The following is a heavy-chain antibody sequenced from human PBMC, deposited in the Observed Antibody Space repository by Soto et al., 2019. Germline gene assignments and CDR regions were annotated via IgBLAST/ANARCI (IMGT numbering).Heavy chain of an antibody. D-gene: IGHD5-18*01. CDR3: AKGLNVDTAMVVKYFDY. V-gene: IGHV3-43*01. CDR1: GFTFDDYT. Sequence: EVQLVESGGVVVQPGGSLRLSCAASGFTFDDYTIHWVRQAPGKGLEWVSLISWDGGSTYYADSVKGRFTISRDNSKNSLYLQMNSLRTEDTALYYCAKGLNVDTAMVVKYFDYWGQGTLVTVSS. CDR2: ISWDGGST. J-gene: IGHJ4*02.